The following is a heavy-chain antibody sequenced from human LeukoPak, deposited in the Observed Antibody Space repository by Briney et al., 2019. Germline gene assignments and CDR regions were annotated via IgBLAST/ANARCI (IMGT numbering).Heavy chain of an antibody. D-gene: IGHD1-1*01. CDR2: IYYSGST. CDR3: ARGRYTFDY. Sequence: QTSETLSLTCTVSGGSISGYYWSWIRQPPGKGLEWIAYIYYSGSTNHNPSLKSRVTISVDTSKNQFSLKLSSVTAADTAVYYCARGRYTFDYWGQGTLVTVSS. V-gene: IGHV4-59*01. J-gene: IGHJ4*02. CDR1: GGSISGYY.